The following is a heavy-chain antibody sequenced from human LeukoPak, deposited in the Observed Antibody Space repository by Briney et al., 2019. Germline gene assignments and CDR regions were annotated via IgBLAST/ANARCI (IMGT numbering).Heavy chain of an antibody. Sequence: SETLSLTCTVSGGSISSYYWSWIRQPPGKGLEWIGYIYYSGSTNHNPSLKSRVTISVDTSKNQFSLKLSSVTAADTAVYYCARRYCSSTSCPLDYWGQGTLVTVSS. CDR1: GGSISSYY. CDR2: IYYSGST. D-gene: IGHD2-2*01. V-gene: IGHV4-59*08. CDR3: ARRYCSSTSCPLDY. J-gene: IGHJ4*02.